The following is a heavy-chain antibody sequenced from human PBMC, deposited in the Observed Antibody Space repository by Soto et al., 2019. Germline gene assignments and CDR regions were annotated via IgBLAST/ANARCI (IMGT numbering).Heavy chain of an antibody. Sequence: PSEPLSLTCAVSGGSIRSNNWWSWVRQPPGKGLEWIGEIFHSGSTNYNPSLKTRVTISVDKSKNQFSLKLSSVTAADTAVYYCARDSGYSYGPIDYWGQGTLVTVSS. CDR1: GGSIRSNNW. D-gene: IGHD5-18*01. CDR3: ARDSGYSYGPIDY. CDR2: IFHSGST. V-gene: IGHV4-4*02. J-gene: IGHJ4*02.